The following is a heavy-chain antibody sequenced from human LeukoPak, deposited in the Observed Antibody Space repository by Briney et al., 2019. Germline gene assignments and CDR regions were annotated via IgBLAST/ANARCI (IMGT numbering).Heavy chain of an antibody. CDR3: ARGKWELLGDY. J-gene: IGHJ4*02. CDR1: GYTFTSYY. Sequence: ASVKVSCKASGYTFTSYYMHWVRQAPGQGLEWMGIINPSGGSTSYAQKFQGRVTMTRDTSISTAYMELSRLRSDDTAVYYCARGKWELLGDYWGQGTLVTVSS. D-gene: IGHD1-26*01. V-gene: IGHV1-46*01. CDR2: INPSGGST.